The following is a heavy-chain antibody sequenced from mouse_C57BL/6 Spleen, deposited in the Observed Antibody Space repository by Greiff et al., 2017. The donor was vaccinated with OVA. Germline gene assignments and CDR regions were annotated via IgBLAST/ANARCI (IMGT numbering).Heavy chain of an antibody. CDR2: IDPENGDT. CDR1: GFNIKDDY. J-gene: IGHJ4*01. V-gene: IGHV14-4*01. CDR3: TYYDGSSYDAMDY. D-gene: IGHD1-1*01. Sequence: VQLQQSGAELVRPGASVKLSCTASGFNIKDDYMHWVKQRPEQGLEWIGWIDPENGDTEYASKFQGKATITADTSSNTAYLQLSSLTSEDTAVYYCTYYDGSSYDAMDYWGQGTSVTVSS.